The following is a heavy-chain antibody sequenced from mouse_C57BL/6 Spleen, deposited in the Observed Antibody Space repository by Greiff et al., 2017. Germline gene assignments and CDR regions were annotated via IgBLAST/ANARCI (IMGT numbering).Heavy chain of an antibody. CDR3: ARRGRDGGGFGY. V-gene: IGHV1-50*01. CDR2: IDPSYRYT. D-gene: IGHD1-1*02. J-gene: IGHJ2*01. Sequence: VQLQQPGAELVKPGASVKLSCKASGYTFTSYWMHWVKQRPGQGLEWIGKIDPSYRYTNYNQKFKGKATLTADKSSSTAYMQLSSLTSDDSAVYYCARRGRDGGGFGYWGQGTTLTVAS. CDR1: GYTFTSYW.